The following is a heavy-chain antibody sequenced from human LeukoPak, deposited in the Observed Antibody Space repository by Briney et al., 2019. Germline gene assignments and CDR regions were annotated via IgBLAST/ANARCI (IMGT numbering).Heavy chain of an antibody. CDR1: GFTFSSYA. D-gene: IGHD3-10*01. V-gene: IGHV3-7*01. CDR2: IKQDGSEK. J-gene: IGHJ4*02. CDR3: ARPFLLWFGELFYYFDY. Sequence: GGSLRLSCAASGFTFSSYAMSWVRQAPGKGLEWVANIKQDGSEKYYVDSVKGRFTISRDNAKNSLYLQMNSLRAEDTAVYYCARPFLLWFGELFYYFDYWGQGTLVTVSS.